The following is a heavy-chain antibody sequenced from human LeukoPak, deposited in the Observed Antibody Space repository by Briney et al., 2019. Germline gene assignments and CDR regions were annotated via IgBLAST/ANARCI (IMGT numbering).Heavy chain of an antibody. CDR1: GYTFTSYY. Sequence: ASVKVSCKASGYTFTSYYMHWVRQAPGQGLEWMGIINPSGGGTSYAQKFQGGVTMTRDTSTSTVYMELSSLRSEDTAVYYCARRDSSGYLLHDYWGQGTLVTVSS. V-gene: IGHV1-46*01. CDR2: INPSGGGT. CDR3: ARRDSSGYLLHDY. D-gene: IGHD3-22*01. J-gene: IGHJ4*02.